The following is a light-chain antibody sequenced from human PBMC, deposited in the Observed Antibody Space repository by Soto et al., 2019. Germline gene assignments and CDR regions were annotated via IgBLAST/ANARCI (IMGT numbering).Light chain of an antibody. Sequence: DIQMTQSPSTLSASVGDRVTITCRASQSISSWLAWYQQKPGKAPKLLIYDASSLESGVPSRFSGSGSGTEFTLTISSLQPDDFATYYCQHYNSYSAWTFGQGTKVEIK. CDR1: QSISSW. CDR2: DAS. V-gene: IGKV1-5*01. CDR3: QHYNSYSAWT. J-gene: IGKJ1*01.